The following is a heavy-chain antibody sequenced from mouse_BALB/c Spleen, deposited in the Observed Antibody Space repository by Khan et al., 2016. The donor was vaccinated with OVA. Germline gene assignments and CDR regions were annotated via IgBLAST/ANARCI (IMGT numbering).Heavy chain of an antibody. J-gene: IGHJ3*01. V-gene: IGHV5-6*01. CDR1: GFTFSTYG. D-gene: IGHD1-1*01. CDR2: VSTGGSYT. Sequence: EVELVESGGDLVKPGGSLKLSCAASGFTFSTYGMSWVRQAPDKRLEWVATVSTGGSYTYYPDSVKGRFTISRDNATNTLYLQMSGLRSEDTAMFYCTRLADYYGSEGCAYWGQGTLVTVSA. CDR3: TRLADYYGSEGCAY.